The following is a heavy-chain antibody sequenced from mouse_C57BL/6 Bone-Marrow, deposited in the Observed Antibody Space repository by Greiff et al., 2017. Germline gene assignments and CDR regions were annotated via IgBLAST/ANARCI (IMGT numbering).Heavy chain of an antibody. J-gene: IGHJ4*01. Sequence: VATISDGGSYTYYPDNVKGRFTISRDNAKNNLYLQMSHLKSEDTAMYYCAKLFYAMDYWGQGTSVTVSS. CDR3: AKLFYAMDY. CDR2: ISDGGSYT. V-gene: IGHV5-4*03.